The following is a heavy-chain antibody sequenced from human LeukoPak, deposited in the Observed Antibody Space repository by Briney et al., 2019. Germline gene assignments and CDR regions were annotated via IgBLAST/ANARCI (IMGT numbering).Heavy chain of an antibody. CDR3: ATMLKYYYDSSGYGPDY. Sequence: GGSLRLSCAASGFTFSSYWMHWVRQAPGKGLEWVSYISSSSSTIYYADSVKGRFTISRDNAKNSLYLQMNSLRDEDTAVYYCATMLKYYYDSSGYGPDYWGQGTLVTVSS. CDR1: GFTFSSYW. CDR2: ISSSSSTI. V-gene: IGHV3-48*02. D-gene: IGHD3-22*01. J-gene: IGHJ4*02.